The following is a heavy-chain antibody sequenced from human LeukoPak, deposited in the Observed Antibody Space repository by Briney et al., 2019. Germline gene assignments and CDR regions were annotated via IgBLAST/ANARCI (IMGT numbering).Heavy chain of an antibody. D-gene: IGHD5-24*01. V-gene: IGHV4-59*01. CDR2: IYYSGST. CDR1: GGSISSYY. J-gene: IGHJ3*02. CDR3: ARADGYKALNAFDI. Sequence: LSETLSLTSTVSGGSISSYYWSWIRQPPGKGLEWIGYIYYSGSTNYNPSLKSRVTISVDTSKNQFSLKLSSVTAADTAVYYCARADGYKALNAFDIWGQGTMVTVSS.